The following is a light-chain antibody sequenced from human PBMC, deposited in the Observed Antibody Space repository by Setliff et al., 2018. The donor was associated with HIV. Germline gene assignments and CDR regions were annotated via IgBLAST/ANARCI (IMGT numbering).Light chain of an antibody. Sequence: QSALTQPASVSGSPGQSITISCTGTSSDAGGFNYVSWYQQHPGKAPKLMIYDVSNRPSGVSNRFSGSKSGNTASLTISGLQAEDEADYYCSSYTSSSTLIFGTGTKVNVL. CDR1: SSDAGGFNY. J-gene: IGLJ1*01. CDR3: SSYTSSSTLI. CDR2: DVS. V-gene: IGLV2-14*03.